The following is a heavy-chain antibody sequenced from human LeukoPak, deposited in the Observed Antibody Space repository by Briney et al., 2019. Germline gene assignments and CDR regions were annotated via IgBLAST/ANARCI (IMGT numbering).Heavy chain of an antibody. V-gene: IGHV1-46*01. CDR1: GYTFTSYY. D-gene: IGHD3-10*01. Sequence: ASVKVSCKASGYTFTSYYMHWVRQAPGQGLEWMGIINPSGGSTSYAQKFQGRVTMTRDTSTSTVYMELSSLRSEDTAVYYCARVFDGSGSYYNGFDYWGQGTLVTVSS. CDR2: INPSGGST. CDR3: ARVFDGSGSYYNGFDY. J-gene: IGHJ4*02.